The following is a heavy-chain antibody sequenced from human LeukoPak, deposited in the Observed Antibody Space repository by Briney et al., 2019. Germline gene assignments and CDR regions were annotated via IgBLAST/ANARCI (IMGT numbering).Heavy chain of an antibody. CDR1: GFTFSSYS. CDR2: ISSSSSYI. V-gene: IGHV3-21*01. CDR3: ARTPYCSSTSCYRYYFDY. D-gene: IGHD2-2*01. J-gene: IGHJ4*02. Sequence: PGGSLRLSCAASGFTFSSYSMNWVRQAPGKGLEWVSSISSSSSYIYYADSVKGRFTISRDNAKNSLYLQMNSLRAEDTAVYYCARTPYCSSTSCYRYYFDYWGQGTLVTVSS.